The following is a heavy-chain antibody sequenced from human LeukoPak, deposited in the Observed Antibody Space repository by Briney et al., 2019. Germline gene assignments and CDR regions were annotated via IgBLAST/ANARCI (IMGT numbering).Heavy chain of an antibody. CDR3: ARELSPVVKYYFEY. CDR2: IWYDGSNK. CDR1: GFTFSSYG. J-gene: IGHJ4*02. V-gene: IGHV3-33*01. Sequence: PGRSLRLSCAASGFTFSSYGIHWVRQAPGKGLEWVAVIWYDGSNKYCADSVKGRFTISRDNSKNTLYLQMNSLRAEDTALYYCARELSPVVKYYFEYWGQGTLVTVSP. D-gene: IGHD3-22*01.